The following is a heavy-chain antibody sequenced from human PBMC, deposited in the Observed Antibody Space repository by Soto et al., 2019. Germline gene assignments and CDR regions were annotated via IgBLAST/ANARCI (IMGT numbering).Heavy chain of an antibody. J-gene: IGHJ6*02. CDR3: ARTAAYSNDAAHYYYYGMDV. V-gene: IGHV1-69*12. Sequence: QVQLVQSGAEVKKPGSSVKVSCKASGGTFSSYAISWVRQAPGQGLEWMGGIIPIFGTANYAQKFQGRVTITADESTSTAYMELSSLRSEDTAVYYCARTAAYSNDAAHYYYYGMDVWGQGTTVTVSS. CDR2: IIPIFGTA. CDR1: GGTFSSYA. D-gene: IGHD4-4*01.